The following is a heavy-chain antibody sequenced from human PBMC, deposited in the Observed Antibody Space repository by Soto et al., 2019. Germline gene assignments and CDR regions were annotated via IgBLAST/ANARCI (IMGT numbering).Heavy chain of an antibody. CDR2: IYHSGRT. J-gene: IGHJ6*02. CDR3: ARVPDV. CDR1: GGSISSGGYS. Sequence: QLQLQESGSGLVKPSQTLSLTCAVSGGSISSGGYSWRWIRQPPGKGLEWLGYIYHSGRTYYNPALTSRVTIAVDRSKNQFSLTVSSVTAADTAVYYCARVPDVWGQGTTVTVSS. V-gene: IGHV4-30-2*01.